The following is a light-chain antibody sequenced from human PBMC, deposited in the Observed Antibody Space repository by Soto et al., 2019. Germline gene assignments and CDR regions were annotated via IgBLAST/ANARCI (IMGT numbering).Light chain of an antibody. CDR3: SSYTSSSTLYV. J-gene: IGLJ1*01. CDR2: EVS. Sequence: QSALAQPASVSGSPGQSITISCAGTSSDIGGYNYVSWYQQHPGKAPKVMIYEVSNRTSGLSNRFSGSKSGNTASLTISGLQAEDEADYYCSSYTSSSTLYVFRSGTKVTVL. V-gene: IGLV2-14*01. CDR1: SSDIGGYNY.